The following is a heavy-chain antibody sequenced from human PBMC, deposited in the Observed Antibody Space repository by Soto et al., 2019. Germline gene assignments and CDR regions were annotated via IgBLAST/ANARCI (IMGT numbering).Heavy chain of an antibody. CDR1: GYMFTDYY. CDR2: IDPKGGDT. Sequence: QVQLVQSGTEVKKPGASVKVSCKASGYMFTDYYMHRVRQAPGQGLEWMGWIDPKGGDTKYAQNFQGRVTMTRDTSISTAYMDLSSLISDDTAVYYCARCLVRATTVVDYWGQGTLVTVSS. D-gene: IGHD1-26*01. V-gene: IGHV1-2*02. CDR3: ARCLVRATTVVDY. J-gene: IGHJ4*02.